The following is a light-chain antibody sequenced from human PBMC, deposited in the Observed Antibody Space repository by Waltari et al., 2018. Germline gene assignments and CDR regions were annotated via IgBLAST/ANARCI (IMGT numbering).Light chain of an antibody. CDR1: QTINHW. CDR3: QQYSSFPLI. J-gene: IGKJ3*01. Sequence: DIQMTQSPSTLSASIGARVTITCRASQTINHWLAWYQQKPGRAPKLLIYKASDLESGVPSRFSGSGSGTEFTLTISSLQPDDFATYYCQQYSSFPLIFGPGTRVEIK. V-gene: IGKV1-5*03. CDR2: KAS.